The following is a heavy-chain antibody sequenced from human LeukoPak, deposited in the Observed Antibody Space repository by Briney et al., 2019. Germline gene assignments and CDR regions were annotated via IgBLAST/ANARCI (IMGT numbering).Heavy chain of an antibody. V-gene: IGHV1-69*13. Sequence: SVKVSCKASGYTFTSYYMHWVRQAPGQGLEWMGGIIPIFGTANYTQKFQGRVTITADESTSTAYMELSSLRSEDTAVYYCARDRAVAGTWFDPWGQGTLVTVSS. D-gene: IGHD6-19*01. CDR2: IIPIFGTA. CDR3: ARDRAVAGTWFDP. CDR1: GYTFTSYY. J-gene: IGHJ5*02.